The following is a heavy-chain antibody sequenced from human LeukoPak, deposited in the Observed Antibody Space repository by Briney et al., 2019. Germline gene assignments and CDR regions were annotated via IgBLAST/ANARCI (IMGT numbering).Heavy chain of an antibody. CDR3: ARYPRQGRSPFDY. V-gene: IGHV1-8*01. CDR1: GYTFSSYD. D-gene: IGHD1-26*01. J-gene: IGHJ4*02. Sequence: ASVKVSCKASGYTFSSYDINWVRQATGQGLEWMGWMNPNSGNTGYAQKFQDRVTMTRNTSISTAYMELSSLTSEDTAVYYCARYPRQGRSPFDYWGQGTLVTVSS. CDR2: MNPNSGNT.